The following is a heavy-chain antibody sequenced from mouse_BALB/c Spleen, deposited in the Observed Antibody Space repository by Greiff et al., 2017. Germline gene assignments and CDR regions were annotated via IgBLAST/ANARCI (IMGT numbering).Heavy chain of an antibody. Sequence: EVQVVESGGGLVKPGGSLKLSCAASGFTFSSYAMSWVRQSPEKRLEWVAEISSGGSYTYYPDTVTGRFTISRDNAKNTLYLEMSSLRSEDTAMYYCARDGGYDGWFAYWGQGTLVTVSA. J-gene: IGHJ3*01. D-gene: IGHD2-2*01. CDR3: ARDGGYDGWFAY. CDR1: GFTFSSYA. V-gene: IGHV5-9-4*01. CDR2: ISSGGSYT.